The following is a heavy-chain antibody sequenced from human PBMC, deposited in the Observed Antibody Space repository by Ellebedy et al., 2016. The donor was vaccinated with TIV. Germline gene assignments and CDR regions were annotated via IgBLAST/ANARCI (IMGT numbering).Heavy chain of an antibody. J-gene: IGHJ3*02. CDR1: GYSFTSYW. CDR2: IYPGDSDT. V-gene: IGHV5-51*01. Sequence: GESLKISXKGSGYSFTSYWIGWVRQMPGKGLEWMGIIYPGDSDTRYSPSFQGQVTISADKSISTAYLQWSSLKASDTAMYYCASGVYYDSSADTGAAFDIWGQGTMVTVSS. CDR3: ASGVYYDSSADTGAAFDI. D-gene: IGHD3-22*01.